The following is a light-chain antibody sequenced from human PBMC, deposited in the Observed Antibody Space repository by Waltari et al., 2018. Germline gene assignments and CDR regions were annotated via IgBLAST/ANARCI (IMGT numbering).Light chain of an antibody. CDR1: SSHIGAGYD. CDR2: GNS. Sequence: QSVLTQPPSVSGAPGQSVTISCTGRSSHIGAGYDVHWYQQLPGTAPKLLIYGNSNRPSGVPDRFSGSKSGTSASLAITGLQAEDEADYYCQSYDSSLSGSVFGGGTKLTVL. CDR3: QSYDSSLSGSV. V-gene: IGLV1-40*01. J-gene: IGLJ2*01.